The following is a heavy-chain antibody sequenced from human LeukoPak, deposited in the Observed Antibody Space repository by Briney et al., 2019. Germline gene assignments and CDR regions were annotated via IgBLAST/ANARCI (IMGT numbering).Heavy chain of an antibody. CDR1: GYSFTSYW. D-gene: IGHD3-10*01. CDR3: ARRYYGSGSYYNWFDP. V-gene: IGHV5-51*01. Sequence: GESLKISCKGSGYSFTSYWIGWARQMPGKGLEWMGIIYPGDSDTRYSPSFQGRVTISADKSISTAYLQWSSLKASDTAMYYCARRYYGSGSYYNWFDPWAREPWSPSPQ. CDR2: IYPGDSDT. J-gene: IGHJ5*02.